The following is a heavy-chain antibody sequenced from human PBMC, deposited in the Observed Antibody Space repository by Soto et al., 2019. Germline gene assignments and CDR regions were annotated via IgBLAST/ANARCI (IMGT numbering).Heavy chain of an antibody. CDR3: ARGWGRWPHEKPGDY. Sequence: QVQLEQSGAEVKEPGASVMVSCKASGYTFNTYDINWVRQATGQGLEWMGWMNPNSGNTGYAQKFQGRVAMTRDTSTSTDNMKLSSLPSEDTAVYYCARGWGRWPHEKPGDYWGQGTLVTVSS. J-gene: IGHJ4*02. CDR1: GYTFNTYD. CDR2: MNPNSGNT. V-gene: IGHV1-8*01. D-gene: IGHD3-16*01.